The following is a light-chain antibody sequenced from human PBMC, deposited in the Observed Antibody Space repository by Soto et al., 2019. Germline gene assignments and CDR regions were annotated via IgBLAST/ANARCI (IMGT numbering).Light chain of an antibody. CDR3: QHYDNWPRT. CDR2: GAS. J-gene: IGKJ1*01. V-gene: IGKV3-15*01. CDR1: HNINTN. Sequence: DIVMTQSPATLSVSPGEGAALSCRASHNINTNLAWYRQTPGQAPRLRIYGASTMATGVPARFSGSGSGTEFPLTISSLQSDAFAVYHCQHYDNWPRTFGQGTKVEIK.